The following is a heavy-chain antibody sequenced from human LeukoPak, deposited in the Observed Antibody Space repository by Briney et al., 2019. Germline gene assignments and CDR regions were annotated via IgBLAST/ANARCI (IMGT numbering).Heavy chain of an antibody. CDR2: ISGSGGST. V-gene: IGHV3-23*01. D-gene: IGHD6-19*01. J-gene: IGHJ4*02. Sequence: PGGSLRLSCAASGFTFSSYAMSWVRQAPGKGLEWASAISGSGGSTYYADSVKGRFTISRDNSKNTLYLQMNSLRAEDTAVYYCAKEGSSGWYRRLGWGYYFDYWGQRTLVTVSS. CDR3: AKEGSSGWYRRLGWGYYFDY. CDR1: GFTFSSYA.